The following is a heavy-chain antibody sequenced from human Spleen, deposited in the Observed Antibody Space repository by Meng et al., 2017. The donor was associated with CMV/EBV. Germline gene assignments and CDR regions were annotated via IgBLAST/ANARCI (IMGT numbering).Heavy chain of an antibody. CDR3: ARVDYYDSSEDY. CDR1: GGTFSTYA. CDR2: IIPILGIA. Sequence: QVQLVQSGAEAKKPGSSVKVSCKASGGTFSTYAINWVRQAPGQGLEWMGGIIPILGIAKIAQKFQGRVTITRDTSASTAYMELSSLRSEDTAVYYCARVDYYDSSEDYWGQGTLVTVSS. J-gene: IGHJ4*02. V-gene: IGHV1-69*10. D-gene: IGHD3-22*01.